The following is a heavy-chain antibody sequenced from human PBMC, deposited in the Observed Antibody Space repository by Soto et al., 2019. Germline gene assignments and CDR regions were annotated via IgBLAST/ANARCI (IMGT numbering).Heavy chain of an antibody. J-gene: IGHJ4*02. V-gene: IGHV3-23*01. D-gene: IGHD3-16*02. CDR2: ISGSGSTT. CDR3: AKYQDWDLPRVIDF. Sequence: GGSLRLSCATSGLTFGNYAMRWVRQAPGGGLEWVSSISGSGSTTYYADSVRGRFTISRDRSKNTLYLQMSSLRAEDTALYYCAKYQDWDLPRVIDFWGQGTMVTVSS. CDR1: GLTFGNYA.